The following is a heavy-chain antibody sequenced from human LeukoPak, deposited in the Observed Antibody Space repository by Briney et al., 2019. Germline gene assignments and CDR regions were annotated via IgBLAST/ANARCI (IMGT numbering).Heavy chain of an antibody. V-gene: IGHV1-18*01. CDR3: ARDYSSGWYSVDY. Sequence: GASVKVSCKASGYTFSNYGINWVRQAPGQGLEWMGRIRSDNGKTNYAQKPQGRVTLTTDTTTSTAYMELRSLRSDDTAIYSCARDYSSGWYSVDYWGQGTLITVSS. CDR2: IRSDNGKT. CDR1: GYTFSNYG. J-gene: IGHJ4*02. D-gene: IGHD6-19*01.